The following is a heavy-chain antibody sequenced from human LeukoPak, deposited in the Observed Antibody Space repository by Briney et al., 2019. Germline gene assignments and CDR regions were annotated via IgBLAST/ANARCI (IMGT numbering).Heavy chain of an antibody. CDR2: IRQDGSEK. Sequence: GGSLRLSCEVSGFTFTDYWMNWVRQAPGKGPEWVASIRQDGSEKTYVDSVKGRFTISGDNTKNSLSLQLNGLRAEDTAVYYCARDGTAAGLYFDLWGQGTLVTVSS. CDR3: ARDGTAAGLYFDL. J-gene: IGHJ4*01. V-gene: IGHV3-7*01. D-gene: IGHD6-13*01. CDR1: GFTFTDYW.